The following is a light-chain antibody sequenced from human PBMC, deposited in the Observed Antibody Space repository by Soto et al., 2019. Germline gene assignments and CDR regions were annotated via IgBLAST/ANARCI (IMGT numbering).Light chain of an antibody. CDR2: GAS. CDR1: QSVRSN. V-gene: IGKV3-20*01. CDR3: QQYGSSPLT. Sequence: EMVMTQSPATLSVSPGERATLTCRASQSVRSNLAWYQQKPGQAPRLLIYGASSRATGIPDRFSGSGSGTDFTLTISRLEPEDFAVYSCQQYGSSPLTFGGGTKVDIK. J-gene: IGKJ4*01.